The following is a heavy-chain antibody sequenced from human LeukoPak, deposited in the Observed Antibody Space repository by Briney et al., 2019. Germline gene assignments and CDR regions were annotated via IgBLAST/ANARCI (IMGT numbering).Heavy chain of an antibody. V-gene: IGHV3-21*01. Sequence: GGSLRLSCAASGFSFATYGISWVRQAPGKGLEWVSSMSSGSRYLYYADSVRGRFTISRDNAKNSLYLVMNSLRAEDTAIYYCARDRPTGASRVFVVQWGQGTLVTVSS. CDR3: ARDRPTGASRVFVVQ. CDR1: GFSFATYG. J-gene: IGHJ4*02. CDR2: MSSGSRYL. D-gene: IGHD3-3*01.